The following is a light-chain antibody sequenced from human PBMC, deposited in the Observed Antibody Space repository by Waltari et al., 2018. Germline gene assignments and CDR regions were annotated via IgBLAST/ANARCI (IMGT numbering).Light chain of an antibody. Sequence: IQMTQSPSTLSASVGDRVTITCRASQGIGRKLAWYQQKPGKAPNLLIYDVSSFESGVPSRFSGSGSGTEFTLTISNLQPDDFATYYCQHYYTSSWTFGQGTKVEIK. J-gene: IGKJ1*01. CDR2: DVS. CDR3: QHYYTSSWT. V-gene: IGKV1-5*01. CDR1: QGIGRK.